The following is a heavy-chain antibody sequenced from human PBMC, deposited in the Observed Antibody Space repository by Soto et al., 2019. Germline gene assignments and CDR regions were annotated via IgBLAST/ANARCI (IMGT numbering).Heavy chain of an antibody. CDR3: ARTTTSSTSSHVDY. J-gene: IGHJ4*02. V-gene: IGHV4-31*03. Sequence: QVQLQESGPGLVKPSQTLSLTCTVSGGSISSGDYYWTWIRQHPGKGLEWIGYIYYSGSTKHNPSLKSRITISVDTSKNQFSLKLNSVTAADTAVYYCARTTTSSTSSHVDYWGQGTQVTVSS. D-gene: IGHD2-2*01. CDR1: GGSISSGDYY. CDR2: IYYSGST.